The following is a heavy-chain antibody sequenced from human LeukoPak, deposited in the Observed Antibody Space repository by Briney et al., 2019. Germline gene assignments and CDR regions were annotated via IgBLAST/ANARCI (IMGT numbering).Heavy chain of an antibody. V-gene: IGHV3-66*02. CDR1: GFTVSSNY. D-gene: IGHD6-13*01. CDR2: IYSGGST. Sequence: GGSLRLSCAASGFTVSSNYMSWVRQAPGKGLEWVSVIYSGGSTYYADSVKGRFTISRDNSKNTLYLQMNSLGAEDTAVYYCARAAAAGIPFDYWGQGTLVTVSS. CDR3: ARAAAAGIPFDY. J-gene: IGHJ4*02.